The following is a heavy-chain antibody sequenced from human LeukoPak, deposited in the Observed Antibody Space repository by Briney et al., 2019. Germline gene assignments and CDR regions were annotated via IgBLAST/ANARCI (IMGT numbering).Heavy chain of an antibody. CDR1: GDSISSRSFY. J-gene: IGHJ5*02. D-gene: IGHD2-15*01. V-gene: IGHV4-39*01. CDR2: MYYSGNT. Sequence: PSETLSLTCSVSGDSISSRSFYWGWLRQPPGKGLEWIGSMYYSGNTYYNPSLKSRVTLSVDTSKNQFSRKLSSVTAADTAVYYCARHSLDIVVVISATDSWFDPWGQGTLVTVSS. CDR3: ARHSLDIVVVISATDSWFDP.